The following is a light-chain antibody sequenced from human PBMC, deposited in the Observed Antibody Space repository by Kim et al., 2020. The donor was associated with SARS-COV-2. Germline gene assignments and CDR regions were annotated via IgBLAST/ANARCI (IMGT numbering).Light chain of an antibody. CDR3: QAWDSSTGV. V-gene: IGLV3-1*01. Sequence: SYELTQPPSVSVSPGQTASITCSGDKLGDKYACWYQQKPGQSPVRVIYQDSKRPSGIPERFSGSNSGNTATLTISGTQAMDEADYYCQAWDSSTGVFGGGTQLTVL. J-gene: IGLJ3*02. CDR1: KLGDKY. CDR2: QDS.